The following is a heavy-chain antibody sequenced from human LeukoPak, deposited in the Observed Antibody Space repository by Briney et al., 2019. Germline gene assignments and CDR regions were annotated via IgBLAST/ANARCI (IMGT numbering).Heavy chain of an antibody. CDR2: MNPNSGNT. Sequence: GASVKVSCKASGYTFTSYDINWVRQATGQGLEWMGSMNPNSGNTGYAQKFQGRVTMTRNTSISTAYMELSSLRSEDTAVYYCARGPPYDFWSGYPAFDYWGQGTLVTVSS. D-gene: IGHD3-3*01. J-gene: IGHJ4*02. V-gene: IGHV1-8*01. CDR1: GYTFTSYD. CDR3: ARGPPYDFWSGYPAFDY.